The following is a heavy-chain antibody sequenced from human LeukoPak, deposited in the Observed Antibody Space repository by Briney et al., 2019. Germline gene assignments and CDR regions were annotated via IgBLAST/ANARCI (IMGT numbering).Heavy chain of an antibody. CDR1: GYTFTSYD. CDR2: MNPNSGNT. V-gene: IGHV1-8*03. J-gene: IGHJ4*02. Sequence: ASVKASCKASGYTFTSYDINWVRQATGQGLEWMGWMNPNSGNTGYAQKFQGRVTITRNTSISTAYMELSSLRSEDTAVYYCARVRSGYSSPYYFDYWGQGTLVTVSS. CDR3: ARVRSGYSSPYYFDY. D-gene: IGHD6-13*01.